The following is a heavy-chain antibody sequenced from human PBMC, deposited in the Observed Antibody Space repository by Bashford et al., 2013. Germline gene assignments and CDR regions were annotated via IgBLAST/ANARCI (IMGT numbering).Heavy chain of an antibody. Sequence: GSLRLSCAASGFTFSNAWMSWVRQAPGKGLEWVGRIKSKTDGGTTDYAAPVKGRFTISRDDSKNTLYLQMNSLKTEDTAVYYCTTDRPARIVGAWGYAFDIWGQGTMVTVSS. D-gene: IGHD1-26*01. V-gene: IGHV3-15*01. CDR1: GFTFSNAW. J-gene: IGHJ3*02. CDR3: TTDRPARIVGAWGYAFDI. CDR2: IKSKTDGGTT.